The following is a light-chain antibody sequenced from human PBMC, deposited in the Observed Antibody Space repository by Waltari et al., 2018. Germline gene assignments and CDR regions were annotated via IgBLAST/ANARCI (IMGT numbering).Light chain of an antibody. Sequence: QSALTQPASVSASPGQSITISCTGTSSDVENYHLVPWYQQHPDKAPKLMIFEVSQRPSGVSDRFSGSKSGNSASLTISGLQADDEADYYCCSYAGRSTWVFGGGTKLTVL. V-gene: IGLV2-23*02. J-gene: IGLJ3*02. CDR2: EVS. CDR1: SSDVENYHL. CDR3: CSYAGRSTWV.